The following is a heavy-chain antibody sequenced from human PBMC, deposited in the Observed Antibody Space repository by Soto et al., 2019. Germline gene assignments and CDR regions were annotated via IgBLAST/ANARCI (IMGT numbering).Heavy chain of an antibody. CDR2: ISYDGSNK. Sequence: QVQLVESGGGVVQPGRSLRLSCAASGFTFSSYGMHWVRQAPGKGLELVAVISYDGSNKYYADSVTGRFTISRDNSKNPLYLQMNSLRAEDTAVYYCAKGTLRYFDCSAFDIWCQGKMVAVAS. V-gene: IGHV3-30*18. J-gene: IGHJ3*02. CDR3: AKGTLRYFDCSAFDI. D-gene: IGHD3-9*01. CDR1: GFTFSSYG.